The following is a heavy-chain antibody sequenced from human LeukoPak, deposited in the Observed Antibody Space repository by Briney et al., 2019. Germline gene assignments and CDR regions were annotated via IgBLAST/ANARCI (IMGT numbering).Heavy chain of an antibody. CDR2: IRNDGSII. CDR3: AKDTPLCYFDY. V-gene: IGHV3-30*02. D-gene: IGHD3-16*01. CDR1: GFTFSSNG. Sequence: GGSLRLSCAASGFTFSSNGMHWIRQAPGKGLEWVAFIRNDGSIIYNADSVKGRFTISRDNSKNTLYLQMNSLRADDTAVYYCAKDTPLCYFDYWGQGTLVTVSS. J-gene: IGHJ4*02.